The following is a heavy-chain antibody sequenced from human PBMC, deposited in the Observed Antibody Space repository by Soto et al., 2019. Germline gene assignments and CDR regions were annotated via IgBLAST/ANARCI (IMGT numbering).Heavy chain of an antibody. CDR2: IYYGGST. CDR1: GGSISSGGYY. J-gene: IGHJ5*02. CDR3: AISSGYADWFDP. Sequence: QVQLQESGPGLVKPSQTLSLTCTVSGGSISSGGYYWSWLRQHPGKGLEWIGYIYYGGSTYYNPSLTGRVTPSVDTSKNQFSLKLRSVTAADTAVYYCAISSGYADWFDPWGQGTLVTVSS. D-gene: IGHD3-22*01. V-gene: IGHV4-31*03.